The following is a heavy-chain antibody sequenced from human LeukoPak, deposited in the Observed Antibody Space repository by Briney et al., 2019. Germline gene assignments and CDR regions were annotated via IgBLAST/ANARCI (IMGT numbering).Heavy chain of an antibody. CDR2: IIPIFGTA. Sequence: GASVKVSCKASVGTFNSHSVSWVRQAPGQGLEWMGGIIPIFGTANYAQKFQGRVTITADESTSTAYMELSSLRSEDTAVYYCARGSFQYSYGYPVDYWGQGTLVTVSS. CDR1: VGTFNSHS. CDR3: ARGSFQYSYGYPVDY. D-gene: IGHD5-18*01. J-gene: IGHJ4*02. V-gene: IGHV1-69*13.